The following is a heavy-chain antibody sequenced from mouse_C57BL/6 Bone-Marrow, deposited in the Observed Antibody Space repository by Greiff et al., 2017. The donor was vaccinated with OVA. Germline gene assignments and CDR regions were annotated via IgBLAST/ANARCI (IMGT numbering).Heavy chain of an antibody. J-gene: IGHJ3*01. CDR2: IHPNSGST. CDR1: GYTFTSYW. CDR3: ARYGYDGYYVAY. D-gene: IGHD2-3*01. V-gene: IGHV1-64*01. Sequence: QVHVKQSGAELVKPGASVKLSCKASGYTFTSYWMHWVKQRPGQGLEWIGMIHPNSGSTNYNEKFKSKATLTVDKSSSTAYMQLSSLTSEDSAVYYCARYGYDGYYVAYWGQGTLVTVSA.